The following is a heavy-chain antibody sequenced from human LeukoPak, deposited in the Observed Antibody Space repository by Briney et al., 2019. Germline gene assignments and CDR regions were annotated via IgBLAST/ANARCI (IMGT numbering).Heavy chain of an antibody. CDR3: ARTSGSLYYYGSGSYYGY. Sequence: GRSLRLSCAASGFTFSDYYMSWIRQAPGKGLEWVSYISSSSSYTNYADSVKGRFTISRDNAKNSLYLQMNSLRAEDTAVYYCARTSGSLYYYGSGSYYGYWGQGTLVTVSS. V-gene: IGHV3-11*06. CDR2: ISSSSSYT. J-gene: IGHJ4*02. CDR1: GFTFSDYY. D-gene: IGHD3-10*01.